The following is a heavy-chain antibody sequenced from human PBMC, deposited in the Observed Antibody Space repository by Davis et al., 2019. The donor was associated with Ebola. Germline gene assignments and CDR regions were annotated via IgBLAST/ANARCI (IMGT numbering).Heavy chain of an antibody. D-gene: IGHD3-22*01. CDR3: ARDPTYFYDSSGYYAGYYGMDV. CDR1: GFTVTNNY. V-gene: IGHV3-66*02. CDR2: IYTGGST. J-gene: IGHJ6*02. Sequence: GESLKISCAASGFTVTNNYMTWVRQAPGKGLEWVSVIYTGGSTYSADSVKGRFTISRDNSKNTLYLQMNSLRAEDTAVYYCARDPTYFYDSSGYYAGYYGMDVWGQGTTVTVSS.